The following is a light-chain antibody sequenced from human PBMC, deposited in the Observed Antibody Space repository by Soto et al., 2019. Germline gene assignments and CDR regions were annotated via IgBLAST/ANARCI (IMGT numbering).Light chain of an antibody. CDR1: QSISSW. V-gene: IGKV1-5*01. CDR3: QQYNSYSGT. CDR2: DAS. Sequence: DIQMIQSPSTLSASVGDRVTITCRASQSISSWLAWYQQKPGKAPKLLIYDASSLESGVPSRFSGSGSGTEFTLTISSLQPDDFATYYCQQYNSYSGTFGQGTKVDI. J-gene: IGKJ1*01.